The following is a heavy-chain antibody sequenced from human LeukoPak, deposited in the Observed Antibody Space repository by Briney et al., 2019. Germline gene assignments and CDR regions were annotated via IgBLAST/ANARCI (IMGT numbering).Heavy chain of an antibody. Sequence: ASVKVSCKASGYTFTCYSMNWVRHAPGHGLESMGRINPNSGGTNYAQKFPGRVTMTRDTSISTAYMELSRLKSDDTAVYYCARDGHDNHYWGQGTLVTVSS. CDR2: INPNSGGT. V-gene: IGHV1-2*02. D-gene: IGHD3-9*01. CDR3: ARDGHDNHY. J-gene: IGHJ4*02. CDR1: GYTFTCYS.